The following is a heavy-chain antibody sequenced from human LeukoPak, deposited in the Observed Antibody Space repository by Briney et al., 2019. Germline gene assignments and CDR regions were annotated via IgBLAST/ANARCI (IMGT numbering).Heavy chain of an antibody. V-gene: IGHV1-69*05. CDR1: GGTFSSYA. D-gene: IGHD6-19*01. J-gene: IGHJ4*02. CDR3: ARGTGYSSGCYGPYSG. Sequence: SVKVSCKAAGGTFSSYAISSVRQAPGQGLEWMGWIIPIFGTANYAQKFQGRVTITTDESTSTAYMELSSLRSEDTAVYYCARGTGYSSGCYGPYSGWGQGTLVTVSS. CDR2: IIPIFGTA.